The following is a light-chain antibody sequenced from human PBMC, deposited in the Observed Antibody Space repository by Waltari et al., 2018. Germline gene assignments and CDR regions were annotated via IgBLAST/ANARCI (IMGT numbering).Light chain of an antibody. CDR2: LDA. Sequence: SYELTQPPSVSVSPGQTASIACSGDKLRQKFVAWYQQRPGQAPVLVIYLDAKRPSGIPERFSGSKSGNTATLTISGTQAMDEAADYCQAWDFSTGVFGGGTKLAVL. CDR1: KLRQKF. V-gene: IGLV3-1*01. CDR3: QAWDFSTGV. J-gene: IGLJ3*02.